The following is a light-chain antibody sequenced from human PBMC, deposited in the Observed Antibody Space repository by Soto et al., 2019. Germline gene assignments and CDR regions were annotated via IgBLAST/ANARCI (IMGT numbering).Light chain of an antibody. CDR2: DVS. CDR3: SSYTSSSTLV. V-gene: IGLV2-14*01. Sequence: QSALTQPASVSGSPGQSITISCTGTSSDVGGYNYVSWYQQHPGKAPKLMIYDVSNRPSGVSNRFSGSKSGNTASLTISGLQPEDEADYSCSSYTSSSTLVFGGGTKLTFL. CDR1: SSDVGGYNY. J-gene: IGLJ2*01.